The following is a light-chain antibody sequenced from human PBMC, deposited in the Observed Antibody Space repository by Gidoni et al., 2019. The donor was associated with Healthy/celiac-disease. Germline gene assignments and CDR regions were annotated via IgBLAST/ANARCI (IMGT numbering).Light chain of an antibody. CDR3: QQSYSTPWT. Sequence: DIQMTQSPSSLSASVGDRVTITCRQSQSISSYLNWYQQKPGKAPKLLIYAASSLQSGVPSRFSGSGSGTDFTITISSLQHEDFATYYCQQSYSTPWTFGQGTKVEIK. V-gene: IGKV1-39*01. CDR1: QSISSY. CDR2: AAS. J-gene: IGKJ1*01.